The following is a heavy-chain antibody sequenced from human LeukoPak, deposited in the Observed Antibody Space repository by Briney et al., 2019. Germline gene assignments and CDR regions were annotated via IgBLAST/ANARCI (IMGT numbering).Heavy chain of an antibody. V-gene: IGHV4-34*01. CDR1: GGSFSGYY. Sequence: AETLSLTCAVYGGSFSGYYWSWIRQPPGKGLEWIGEINHSGSTNYNPSLKSRVNISVDTSKNQFSLKLSSVTAADTAVYYCASLTRYYDSSGYYYPYYGMDVWGQGTTVTVSS. CDR3: ASLTRYYDSSGYYYPYYGMDV. D-gene: IGHD3-22*01. CDR2: INHSGST. J-gene: IGHJ6*02.